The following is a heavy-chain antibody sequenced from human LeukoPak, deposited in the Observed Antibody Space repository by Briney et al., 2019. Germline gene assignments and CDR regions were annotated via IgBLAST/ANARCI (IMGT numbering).Heavy chain of an antibody. CDR3: ARGHDFWSGYDDYYFDY. D-gene: IGHD3-3*01. CDR2: IYYSGST. V-gene: IGHV4-39*07. J-gene: IGHJ4*02. Sequence: SETLSLTCTVSGGSISSSSYYWGWIRQPPGKGLEWIGSIYYSGSTYYNPSLKSRVTISVDTSKNQFSLKLSSVTAADTAVYYCARGHDFWSGYDDYYFDYWGQGTLVTVSS. CDR1: GGSISSSSYY.